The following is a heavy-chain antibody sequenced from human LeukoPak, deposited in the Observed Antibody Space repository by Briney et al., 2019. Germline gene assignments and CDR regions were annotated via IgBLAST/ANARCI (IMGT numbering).Heavy chain of an antibody. CDR1: GFTFTSRSA. CDR2: IVVDSDNT. CDR3: AAPYTSSWFDL. V-gene: IGHV1-58*01. Sequence: SVKVSCKASGFTFTSRSAVQWVRQARGQRLEWIGWIVVDSDNTNYAENFQERVTITRDMSASTSYMELSSLRSEDTAVCFCAAPYTSSWFDLWGQGTLVTVSS. D-gene: IGHD6-13*01. J-gene: IGHJ5*02.